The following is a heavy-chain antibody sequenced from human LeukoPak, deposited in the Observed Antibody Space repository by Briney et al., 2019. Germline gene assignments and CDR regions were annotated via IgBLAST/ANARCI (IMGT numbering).Heavy chain of an antibody. Sequence: PSQTLSLTCTVSGDSISSDNYYWSWIRQPAGKGLEWIGRIYTSGSTNYNPSLKSRVTMSVDTSKNQFSLKLSSVTAADTAVYYCAREYDYVWGSRAFDIWGQGTMVTVSS. J-gene: IGHJ3*02. V-gene: IGHV4-61*02. CDR2: IYTSGST. CDR1: GDSISSDNYY. CDR3: AREYDYVWGSRAFDI. D-gene: IGHD3-16*01.